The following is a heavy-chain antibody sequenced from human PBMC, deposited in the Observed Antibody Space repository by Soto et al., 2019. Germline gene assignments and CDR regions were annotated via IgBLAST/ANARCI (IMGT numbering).Heavy chain of an antibody. Sequence: SETLSLTCTVSGGSVSSGSYYWSWIRQPPGKGLEWIGYIYYSGSTNYNPSLKSRVTISVDTSKNQFSLKLSSVTAADTAVYFCARDGGTSSIAAPPFDYWGQGTLVTVSS. CDR2: IYYSGST. D-gene: IGHD6-6*01. J-gene: IGHJ4*02. V-gene: IGHV4-61*01. CDR3: ARDGGTSSIAAPPFDY. CDR1: GGSVSSGSYY.